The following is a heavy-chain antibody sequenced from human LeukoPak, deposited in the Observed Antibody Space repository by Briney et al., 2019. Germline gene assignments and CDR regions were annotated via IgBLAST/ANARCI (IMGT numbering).Heavy chain of an antibody. V-gene: IGHV4-59*01. D-gene: IGHD3-3*01. CDR2: IYYSGST. J-gene: IGHJ4*02. Sequence: SETLSLTCTVSGGSISSYYWSWIRQPPGKGLEWIGYIYYSGSTNYNPSLKSRVTISVDTSKNQFSLKLSSVTAADTAVYYCARKIPGVQPFDYWGQGTLVTVSS. CDR1: GGSISSYY. CDR3: ARKIPGVQPFDY.